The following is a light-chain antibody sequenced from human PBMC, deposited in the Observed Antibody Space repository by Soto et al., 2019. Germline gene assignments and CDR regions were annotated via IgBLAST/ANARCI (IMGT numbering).Light chain of an antibody. J-gene: IGKJ2*01. Sequence: DIQMTQSPSTLSASVGDRVTITCRASQSISSWLAWYQQKPGEAPKLLIYKASSLESGVPSRFRGSVSGTEFTLTISSLQPDYFATYYCQQYNSFPYTFGQGTKLEIK. CDR2: KAS. CDR3: QQYNSFPYT. CDR1: QSISSW. V-gene: IGKV1-5*03.